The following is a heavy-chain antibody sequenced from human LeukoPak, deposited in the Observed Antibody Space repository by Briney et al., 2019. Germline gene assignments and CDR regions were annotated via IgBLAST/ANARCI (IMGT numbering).Heavy chain of an antibody. CDR3: ARHHVYDSSGYYYQSTTPLYYFDY. Sequence: PSETLSLTCSVSGYSISSANYWGWIRQPPGKGLEWIGSIYYSGSTYYNPSLKSRVTISVDTSKNQFSLKLSSVTAADTAVYYCARHHVYDSSGYYYQSTTPLYYFDYWGQGTLVTVSS. J-gene: IGHJ4*02. CDR2: IYYSGST. CDR1: GYSISSANY. D-gene: IGHD3-22*01. V-gene: IGHV4-38-2*02.